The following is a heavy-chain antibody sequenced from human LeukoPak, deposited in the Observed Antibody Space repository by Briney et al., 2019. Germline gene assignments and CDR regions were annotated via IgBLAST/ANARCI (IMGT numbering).Heavy chain of an antibody. V-gene: IGHV3-74*01. D-gene: IGHD1-26*01. J-gene: IGHJ4*02. CDR2: INGDGSST. CDR3: ARGGSYSASHFDY. Sequence: GRSLRLSCAASGFPFSGYWMHWVRQAPGKGLVWVSRINGDGSSTGYADSVKGRFTISRDNAKNMLYLQMNSLRAEDTAVYYSARGGSYSASHFDYWGQGTLVTVSS. CDR1: GFPFSGYW.